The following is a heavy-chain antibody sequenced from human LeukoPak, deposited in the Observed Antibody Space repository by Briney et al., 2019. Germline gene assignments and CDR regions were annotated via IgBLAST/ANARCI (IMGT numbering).Heavy chain of an antibody. CDR3: ARRSSSSWKDLDY. CDR2: IYPGDSDT. D-gene: IGHD6-13*01. J-gene: IGHJ4*02. CDR1: GYSFTSYW. Sequence: GESLKISCKGSGYSFTSYWIGWVRQMPGKGLEWMGIIYPGDSDTRYSPTFQGQVTISADKSISTAYLQWSSLKASDTAMYYCARRSSSSWKDLDYWGQGTLVTVSS. V-gene: IGHV5-51*01.